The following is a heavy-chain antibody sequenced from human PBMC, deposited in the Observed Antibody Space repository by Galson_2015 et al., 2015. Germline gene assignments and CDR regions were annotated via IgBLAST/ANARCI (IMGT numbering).Heavy chain of an antibody. CDR1: GFTFSSYA. CDR2: ISGSGGST. CDR3: AKERSPVSQYFDY. Sequence: SLRLSCAASGFTFSSYAMSWVRQAPGKGLEWVSAISGSGGSTYYADSVKGRFTISRDNSKNTLYLQMNSLRAVDTAVYYCAKERSPVSQYFDYWGQGTLVTVSS. J-gene: IGHJ4*02. D-gene: IGHD3-10*01. V-gene: IGHV3-23*01.